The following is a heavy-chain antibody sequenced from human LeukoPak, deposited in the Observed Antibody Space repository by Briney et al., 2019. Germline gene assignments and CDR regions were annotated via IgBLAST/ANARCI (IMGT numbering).Heavy chain of an antibody. V-gene: IGHV3-7*01. J-gene: IGHJ6*03. CDR1: GFTFSSYW. CDR2: IKQDGSEK. Sequence: HPGGSLRLSCAASGFTFSSYWMSWVRQAPGKGLEWVANIKQDGSEKYYVDSVKGRFTISRDYAKNSLYLQMNSLRAEDTAVYYCARGYGSTDYYYYYYMDVWGKGTTVTVSS. CDR3: ARGYGSTDYYYYYYMDV. D-gene: IGHD3-10*01.